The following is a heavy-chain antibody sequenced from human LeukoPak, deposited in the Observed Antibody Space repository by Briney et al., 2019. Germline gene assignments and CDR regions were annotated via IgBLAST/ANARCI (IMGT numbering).Heavy chain of an antibody. J-gene: IGHJ5*02. V-gene: IGHV4-34*01. Sequence: SETLSLTCAVYGGSFSGYYWSWIRQPPGKGLEWIGEINHSGSTNYNPSLKSRVTISVDTSKNQFSLKLSSVTAADTAVYYCARSAAGTGWFDPWGQGTLVTVSS. D-gene: IGHD6-13*01. CDR2: INHSGST. CDR1: GGSFSGYY. CDR3: ARSAAGTGWFDP.